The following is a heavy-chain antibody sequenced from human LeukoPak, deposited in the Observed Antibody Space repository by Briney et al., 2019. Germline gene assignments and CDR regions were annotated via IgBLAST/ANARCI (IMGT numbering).Heavy chain of an antibody. V-gene: IGHV1-2*02. CDR2: IDPNNGGT. CDR3: TRSSLGY. J-gene: IGHJ4*02. Sequence: ASVKVSCTASGYTFTGYYIHWVRQAPGQGLEWMGWIDPNNGGTNYAQKFQDRVTMTRDTSISTAYMELSRLRSDDTAIYYCTRSSLGYWGQGTLVTVSS. CDR1: GYTFTGYY. D-gene: IGHD3-16*01.